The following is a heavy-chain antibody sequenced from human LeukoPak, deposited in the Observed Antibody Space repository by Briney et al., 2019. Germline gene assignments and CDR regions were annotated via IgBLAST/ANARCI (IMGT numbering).Heavy chain of an antibody. D-gene: IGHD3-16*01. CDR2: IYYSGST. J-gene: IGHJ3*02. CDR1: GGSISSYY. V-gene: IGHV4-59*01. Sequence: PSETLSLTCTVSGGSISSYYWSWIRQPPGKGLEWIGYIYYSGSTNYNPSLKSRVTISVDTSKNQFSLKLSSVTAADTAVYYCARRTLRGGGAFDIWGQGTMVTVSS. CDR3: ARRTLRGGGAFDI.